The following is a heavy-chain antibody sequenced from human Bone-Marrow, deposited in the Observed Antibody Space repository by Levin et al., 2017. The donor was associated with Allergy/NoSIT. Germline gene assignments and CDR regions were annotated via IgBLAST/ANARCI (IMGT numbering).Heavy chain of an antibody. CDR3: ATRGSFDA. Sequence: GESLKISCAASGFTFSSYGVHWVRQAPGKGLEWVALITSKGSNKFYADSVKGRFTVSRDDSKNTLSLQMNGLRTDDTAVYYCATRGSFDAWGQGTLVTVSS. CDR1: GFTFSSYG. CDR2: ITSKGSNK. J-gene: IGHJ5*02. D-gene: IGHD1-26*01. V-gene: IGHV3-30*03.